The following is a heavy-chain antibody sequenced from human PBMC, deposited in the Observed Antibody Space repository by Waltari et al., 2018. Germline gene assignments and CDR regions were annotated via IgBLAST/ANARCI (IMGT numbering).Heavy chain of an antibody. CDR3: ARESGDYSPFDN. D-gene: IGHD4-17*01. Sequence: QVQLQESGPGLVKPLETLSLTCSVSGGSIRSYYWSWIRQPAGKGLEWIGHIFTSGITKSNPSLKSRVTMSVDTSKNQFSLKLTSVTAADTAVDYCARESGDYSPFDNWGQGTLVTVSS. CDR1: GGSIRSYY. J-gene: IGHJ4*02. V-gene: IGHV4-4*07. CDR2: IFTSGIT.